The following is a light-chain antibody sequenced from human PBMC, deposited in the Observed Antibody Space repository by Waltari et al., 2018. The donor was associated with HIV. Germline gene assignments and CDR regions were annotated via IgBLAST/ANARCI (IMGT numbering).Light chain of an antibody. V-gene: IGKV3D-15*01. CDR3: QQYANWPIT. CDR2: DAS. Sequence: EVVMTQSPATMSVSPGDRVTLSCKTSHSISTHVAWHQQRPGQAPQLLIYDASTRAPDITTRFSGSGSGTQFSLTITDMKSDDFAVYYCQQYANWPITFGRGTRL. J-gene: IGKJ5*01. CDR1: HSISTH.